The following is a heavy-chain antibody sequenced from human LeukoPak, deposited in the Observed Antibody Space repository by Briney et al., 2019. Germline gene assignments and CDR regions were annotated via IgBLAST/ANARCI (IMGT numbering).Heavy chain of an antibody. CDR1: GGSISSDIFY. CDR2: IYKRGST. V-gene: IGHV4-61*02. Sequence: SETLSLTCTVSGGSISSDIFYWTWIRQPAGKGLEWIGRIYKRGSTNYNPSLKSRVTLSLDASRNELSLHLSSVTAADTAVYYCTRDMGSYYGHWGQGTLVTVSS. CDR3: TRDMGSYYGH. J-gene: IGHJ4*02. D-gene: IGHD3-10*01.